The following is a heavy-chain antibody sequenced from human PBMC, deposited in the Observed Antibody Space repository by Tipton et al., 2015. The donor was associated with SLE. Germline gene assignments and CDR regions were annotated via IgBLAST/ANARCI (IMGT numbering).Heavy chain of an antibody. CDR3: AGSTDQNWFDP. CDR2: IYYSGNS. CDR1: GDSISSGGYY. J-gene: IGHJ5*02. Sequence: TLSLTCTVSGDSISSGGYYWTWIRQRPGEGLEWIGYIYYSGNSYYNPSLKSRVTMSLDTSGNRFSLKLSSVTAADTAVYYCAGSTDQNWFDPWGQGTLVAVSS. V-gene: IGHV4-31*03. D-gene: IGHD2-2*01.